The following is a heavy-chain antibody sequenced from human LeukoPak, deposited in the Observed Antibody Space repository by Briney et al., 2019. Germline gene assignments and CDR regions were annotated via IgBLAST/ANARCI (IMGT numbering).Heavy chain of an antibody. CDR2: IRYDGSNK. Sequence: GGSLRLSCAASGFTFSSYGMHWVRQAPGKGLEWVAFIRYDGSNKYYADSVKGRFTISRDNAKNSLYLQMNSLRAADTAVYYCASRGAYSSSWYYFDYWGQGTLVTVSS. CDR1: GFTFSSYG. CDR3: ASRGAYSSSWYYFDY. D-gene: IGHD6-13*01. V-gene: IGHV3-30*02. J-gene: IGHJ4*02.